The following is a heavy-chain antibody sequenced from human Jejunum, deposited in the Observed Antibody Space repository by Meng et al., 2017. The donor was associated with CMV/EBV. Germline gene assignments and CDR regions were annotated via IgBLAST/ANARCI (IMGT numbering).Heavy chain of an antibody. CDR3: ARLSKDGWSTFDY. V-gene: IGHV4-4*07. Sequence: HLQGSGPGLVKPSETLSLRCSVSGGSMISHYWSWIRQPAGKGLEWIGHIYTSGSTNYSPSLKSRVTMSLDTAKNQFSLKVSSVTAADTAVYYCARLSKDGWSTFDYWGQGTLVTVSS. J-gene: IGHJ4*02. D-gene: IGHD6-19*01. CDR2: IYTSGST. CDR1: GGSMISHY.